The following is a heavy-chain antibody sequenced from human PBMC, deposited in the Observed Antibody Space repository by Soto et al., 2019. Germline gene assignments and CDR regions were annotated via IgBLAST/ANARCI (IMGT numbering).Heavy chain of an antibody. J-gene: IGHJ6*02. V-gene: IGHV4-34*01. CDR1: GVSFSGYY. D-gene: IGHD5-18*01. Sequence: SETLSLTCAVYGVSFSGYYWSWIRQPPGKGLEWIGEINHSGSTNYNPSLKSRVTISVDTSKNQFSLKLSSVTAADTAVYYCARGPIQLWLRNYYYYGMDVWGQGTTVTVSS. CDR2: INHSGST. CDR3: ARGPIQLWLRNYYYYGMDV.